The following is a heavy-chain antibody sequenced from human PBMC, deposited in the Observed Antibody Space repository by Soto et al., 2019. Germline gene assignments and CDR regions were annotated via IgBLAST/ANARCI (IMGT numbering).Heavy chain of an antibody. CDR3: ARDRCSGGSCYSGREWLYFDY. V-gene: IGHV4-4*02. CDR2: IYHSGST. Sequence: QVQLQESGPGLVKPSGTLSLTCAVSGGSISSSNWWSWVRQPPGKGLEWIGEIYHSGSTNYHPSLKRRATISVDKAKTQFSLKLSSVTAADTAVYYCARDRCSGGSCYSGREWLYFDYWGQGTLVTVSS. J-gene: IGHJ4*02. D-gene: IGHD2-15*01. CDR1: GGSISSSNW.